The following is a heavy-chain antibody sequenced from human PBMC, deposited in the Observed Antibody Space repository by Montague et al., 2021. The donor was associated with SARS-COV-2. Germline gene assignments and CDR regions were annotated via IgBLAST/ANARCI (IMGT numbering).Heavy chain of an antibody. Sequence: SETLSLTCAVYGRSFSGYYWSWIRQPPGKGLEWIGEINHSGSTNYNPSLKSRVTISVDTSKNQFSLKLSSVTAADTAVYYCARGEYSSGGYGLKYYFGYWGQGTLVTVSS. CDR2: INHSGST. D-gene: IGHD6-19*01. CDR1: GRSFSGYY. V-gene: IGHV4-34*01. CDR3: ARGEYSSGGYGLKYYFGY. J-gene: IGHJ4*02.